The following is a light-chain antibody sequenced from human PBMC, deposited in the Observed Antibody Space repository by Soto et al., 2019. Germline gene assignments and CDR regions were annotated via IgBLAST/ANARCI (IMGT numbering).Light chain of an antibody. V-gene: IGLV2-8*01. J-gene: IGLJ2*01. CDR2: EVS. CDR1: SSDVGGYNY. Sequence: QSALTQPPSAYGSPGQSVIISCTGTSSDVGGYNYVSWYQQHPGKAPKLMISEVSKRPSGVPDRFSGSKSGNTASLTVSGLQAEDEADYYCSSFAGNNNLVFGGGTKLTVL. CDR3: SSFAGNNNLV.